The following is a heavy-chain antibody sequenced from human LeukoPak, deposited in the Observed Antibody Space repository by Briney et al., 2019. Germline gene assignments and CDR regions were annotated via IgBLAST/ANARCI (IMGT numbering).Heavy chain of an antibody. J-gene: IGHJ6*01. CDR3: ARGSEGYCSGGGCYYGMDV. D-gene: IGHD2-15*01. Sequence: GGSLRLSCAAPGFTFSSYTMNWVRQAPGKGLEWVSYISSSSSYIYYADSVKGRFTISRDSAENSLYLQMNSLRAEDTAVYYCARGSEGYCSGGGCYYGMDVWGQGTTVTVSS. CDR1: GFTFSSYT. V-gene: IGHV3-21*01. CDR2: ISSSSSYI.